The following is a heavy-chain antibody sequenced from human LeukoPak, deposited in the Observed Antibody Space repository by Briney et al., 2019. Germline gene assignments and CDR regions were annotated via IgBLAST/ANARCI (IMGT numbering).Heavy chain of an antibody. J-gene: IGHJ4*02. CDR2: INSDGSST. CDR1: GFTLSSYW. V-gene: IGHV3-74*01. D-gene: IGHD6-19*01. CDR3: ARDGSGWSVDY. Sequence: PGGSLRLSCAASGFTLSSYWMHWVRQAPGRGLVWVSRINSDGSSTTYADSVKGRFTISRDNAENTLYLQMNSLRAEDTDVYFCARDGSGWSVDYWGQGILLTVSS.